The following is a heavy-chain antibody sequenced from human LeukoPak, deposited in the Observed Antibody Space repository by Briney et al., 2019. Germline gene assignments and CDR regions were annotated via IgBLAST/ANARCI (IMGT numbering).Heavy chain of an antibody. Sequence: KAGGPLRLSCAASGFTFTNAWMSWLRQAPGKGLEWVGRIKSRVSGRTTDYAAPVKGRFPISRDDSKNTLHLQMDSLRTEDTAVYYCTSDLPGGYSNYFDDWGQGTLVTVSS. J-gene: IGHJ4*02. CDR3: TSDLPGGYSNYFDD. D-gene: IGHD4-23*01. V-gene: IGHV3-15*01. CDR2: IKSRVSGRTT. CDR1: GFTFTNAW.